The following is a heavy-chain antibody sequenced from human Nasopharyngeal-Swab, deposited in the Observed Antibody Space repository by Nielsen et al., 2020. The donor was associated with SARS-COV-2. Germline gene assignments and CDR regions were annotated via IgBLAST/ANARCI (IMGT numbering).Heavy chain of an antibody. CDR2: IYRDGGT. CDR3: ASDGLSLNTFEN. D-gene: IGHD2/OR15-2a*01. J-gene: IGHJ3*02. CDR1: GFAFSNYY. Sequence: GESLKISCAASGFAFSNYYMSWVRQSPGKGLEWVSVIYRDGGTYYVDSVKGRFTISRDNSKHTLYLQMNRMRVEDTAIYYCASDGLSLNTFENWGQGTMVTVSS. V-gene: IGHV3-53*01.